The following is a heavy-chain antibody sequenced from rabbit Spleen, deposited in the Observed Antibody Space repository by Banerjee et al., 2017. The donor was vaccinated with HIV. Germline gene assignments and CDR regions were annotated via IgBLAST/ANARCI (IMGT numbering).Heavy chain of an antibody. J-gene: IGHJ4*01. CDR1: GFSFSSGYY. V-gene: IGHV1S40*01. D-gene: IGHD1-1*01. CDR3: ARDHVSSGGYTLNL. CDR2: IYAGSYNT. Sequence: QQLAESGGGLVKPGASLTLTCKASGFSFSSGYYMSWVRQAPGKGLEWIACIYAGSYNTYYSSWAKGRFTISKTSSTTVTLQMTSLTAADTATYFCARDHVSSGGYTLNLWGQGTLVTVS.